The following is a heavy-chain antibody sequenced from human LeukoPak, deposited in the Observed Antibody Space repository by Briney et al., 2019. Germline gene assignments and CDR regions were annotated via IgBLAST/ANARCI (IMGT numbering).Heavy chain of an antibody. Sequence: GRSLRLSCAASGFIFSNYAIHWVRQAPGKGLEWVAVISSEGSKKSYADSVKGRFTISRDNSKNTLYLEMNSVRPQDTAVYYCTRDWGMDVWGKGTTVTVSS. CDR1: GFIFSNYA. CDR2: ISSEGSKK. V-gene: IGHV3-30*04. D-gene: IGHD3-16*01. J-gene: IGHJ6*03. CDR3: TRDWGMDV.